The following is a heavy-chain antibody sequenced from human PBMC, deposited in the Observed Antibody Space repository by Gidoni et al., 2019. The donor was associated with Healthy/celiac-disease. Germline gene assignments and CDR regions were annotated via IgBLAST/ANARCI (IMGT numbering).Heavy chain of an antibody. Sequence: EVQLVESGGGLVQPGGSLRLSCAASGFTVSSNYMSWVRQAPGKGLEWVSFIYSGGSTYYADSVKGRFTISRDNSKNTLYLQMNSLRAEDTAVYYCARVGRGYSSGWYNYWGQGTLVTVSS. J-gene: IGHJ4*02. CDR1: GFTVSSNY. D-gene: IGHD6-19*01. CDR3: ARVGRGYSSGWYNY. V-gene: IGHV3-66*01. CDR2: IYSGGST.